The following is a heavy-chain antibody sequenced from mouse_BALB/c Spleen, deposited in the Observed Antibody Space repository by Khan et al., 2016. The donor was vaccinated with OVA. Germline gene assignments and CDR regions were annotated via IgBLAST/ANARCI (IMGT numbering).Heavy chain of an antibody. D-gene: IGHD1-1*01. V-gene: IGHV5-9-3*01. Sequence: EVELVESGGGLVQPGGSLKLSCAASGFTFSSYAMSWVRQTPEKRLEWVATISSGDNNTYYPDTVKGRFTISRDNAKNTLYLQMSSLRSEDTATYYCATPAITTVVATSCWFVDDWGAGTTVTVSS. CDR1: GFTFSSYA. J-gene: IGHJ1*01. CDR2: ISSGDNNT. CDR3: ATPAITTVVATSCWFVDD.